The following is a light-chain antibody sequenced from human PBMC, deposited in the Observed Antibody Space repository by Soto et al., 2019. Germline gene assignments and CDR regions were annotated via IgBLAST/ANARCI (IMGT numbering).Light chain of an antibody. CDR1: QSVSSSY. CDR2: GSS. J-gene: IGKJ5*01. Sequence: EIVLTQSPGTLSLSPGERATLSCRASQSVSSSYLAWYQQKPGQAPRLLIYGSSSRATGLPDRFSGSGSGIDFTLTISRLEPEDFAVYYCQQYGSSITFGQGTRLEIK. V-gene: IGKV3-20*01. CDR3: QQYGSSIT.